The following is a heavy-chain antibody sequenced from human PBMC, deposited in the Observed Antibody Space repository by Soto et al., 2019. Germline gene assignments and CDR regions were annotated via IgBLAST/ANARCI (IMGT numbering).Heavy chain of an antibody. J-gene: IGHJ5*02. V-gene: IGHV1-3*01. CDR2: INAGNGNT. CDR3: ARDLGYCSGGSCYPNWFDP. D-gene: IGHD2-15*01. Sequence: ASVKVSCKASGYTFTSYAMHWVRQAPGQRLDWMGWINAGNGNTKYSQKFQGRVTITRDTSASTAYMELSSLRSEDTAVYYCARDLGYCSGGSCYPNWFDPWGQGTLVTVSS. CDR1: GYTFTSYA.